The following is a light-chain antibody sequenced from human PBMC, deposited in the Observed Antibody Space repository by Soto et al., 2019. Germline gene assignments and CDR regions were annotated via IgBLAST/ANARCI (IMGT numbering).Light chain of an antibody. J-gene: IGLJ1*01. Sequence: QSALTQPPSASGSPGQSVTISCTGTSSDVGGYNYVSWYQQHPGKAPKLIISEVSKRPSGVPDRFSGSKSGNTASLTVSGLQAEDEADYYCSSYAASNNFGVFGTGTKVTVL. V-gene: IGLV2-8*01. CDR3: SSYAASNNFGV. CDR1: SSDVGGYNY. CDR2: EVS.